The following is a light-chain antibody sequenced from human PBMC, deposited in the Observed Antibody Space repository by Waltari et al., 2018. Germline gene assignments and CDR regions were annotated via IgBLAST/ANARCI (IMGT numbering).Light chain of an antibody. CDR1: SSHTGAGYA. CDR3: QSIDSSLSGSVV. J-gene: IGLJ2*01. CDR2: INN. V-gene: IGLV1-40*01. Sequence: QSVLTQPPSVSGAPGQRVTIPCTGPSSHTGAGYAVYLYQQLPGTAPKLLIYINNNRPPGVPDRFSGSRSGTSASLAVTWLQAEDEAVYYCQSIDSSLSGSVVFGGGTKLTVL.